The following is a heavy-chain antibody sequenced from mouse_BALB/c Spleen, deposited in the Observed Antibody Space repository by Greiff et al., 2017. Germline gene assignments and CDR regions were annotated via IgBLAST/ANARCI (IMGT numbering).Heavy chain of an antibody. Sequence: EVQRVESGGGLVQPGGSRKLSCAASGFTFSSFGMHWVRQAPEKGLEWVAYISSGSSTIYYADTVKGRFTISRDNPKNTLFLQMTSLRSEDTAMYYCARSYAYYYAMDYWGQGTSVTVSS. D-gene: IGHD1-1*01. CDR2: ISSGSSTI. CDR3: ARSYAYYYAMDY. CDR1: GFTFSSFG. V-gene: IGHV5-17*02. J-gene: IGHJ4*01.